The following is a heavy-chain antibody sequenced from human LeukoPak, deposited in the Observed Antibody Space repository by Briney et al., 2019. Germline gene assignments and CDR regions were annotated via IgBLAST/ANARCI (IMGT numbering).Heavy chain of an antibody. J-gene: IGHJ4*02. V-gene: IGHV4-59*01. CDR3: ARSGGRFLGWSHDY. CDR1: GGSISSYY. CDR2: IYYSGST. D-gene: IGHD3-3*01. Sequence: SETLSLTCTVSGGSISSYYWSWIRQPPGKGLEWIGYIYYSGSTNYNPSLKSRVTISVDTSKNQFSLKLSSVTAADTAVYYCARSGGRFLGWSHDYWGQGTLVTVSS.